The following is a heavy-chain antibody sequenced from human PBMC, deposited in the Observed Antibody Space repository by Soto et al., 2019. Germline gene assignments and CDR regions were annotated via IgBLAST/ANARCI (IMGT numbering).Heavy chain of an antibody. V-gene: IGHV3-66*01. Sequence: EVQLVESGGGLVQPGGSLRLSCAASGFTVSSNYMSWVRQAPGKGLEWVSVIYSGGSTYYADSVKGRFTISRDNSKNTLYLQMNSLRAEDTAVYYCARSTTYYYCSGSLFDPWGQGTLVTVSS. CDR1: GFTVSSNY. CDR2: IYSGGST. J-gene: IGHJ5*02. D-gene: IGHD3-10*01. CDR3: ARSTTYYYCSGSLFDP.